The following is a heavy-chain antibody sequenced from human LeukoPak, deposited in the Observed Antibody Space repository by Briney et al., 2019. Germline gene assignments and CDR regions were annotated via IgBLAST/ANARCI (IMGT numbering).Heavy chain of an antibody. J-gene: IGHJ4*02. D-gene: IGHD5-24*01. CDR1: GFTFSDYY. CDR2: IGSSGSTI. V-gene: IGHV3-11*01. CDR3: ATFRDGYNLNYFDY. Sequence: PGGSLRLSCAASGFTFSDYYMSWIRQAPGKGLEWVSYIGSSGSTIYYADSVKGRFTISRDNAKNSLYLQMNSLRAEDTAVYYCATFRDGYNLNYFDYWGQGTLVTVSS.